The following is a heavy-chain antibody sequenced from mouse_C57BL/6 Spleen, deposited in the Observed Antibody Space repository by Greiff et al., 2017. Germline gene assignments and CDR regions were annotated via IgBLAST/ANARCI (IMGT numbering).Heavy chain of an antibody. D-gene: IGHD1-1*01. CDR1: GYTFTSYW. Sequence: VQLQQPGAELVRPGTSVKLSCKASGYTFTSYWMHWVKQRPGQGLEWIGVIDPSDSYTNYNQKFKGKATLTVDTSSSTAYMQLSSLTSEDSAVYYCARSGGGYYGSCQFPYYYAMDYWGQGTSVTVSS. J-gene: IGHJ4*01. CDR3: ARSGGGYYGSCQFPYYYAMDY. CDR2: IDPSDSYT. V-gene: IGHV1-59*01.